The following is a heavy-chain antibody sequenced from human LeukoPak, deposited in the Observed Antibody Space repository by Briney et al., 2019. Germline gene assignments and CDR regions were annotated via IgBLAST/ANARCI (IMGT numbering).Heavy chain of an antibody. CDR3: ARFPRIAAAYYFDY. J-gene: IGHJ4*02. CDR1: GFTFSSYW. CDR2: IKQDGSEK. Sequence: PGGSLRLSCAASGFTFSSYWMSWVRQAPGKGLEWVANIKQDGSEKYYVDSVKDRFTISRDNAKNSLYLQMNSQRAEDTAVYYCARFPRIAAAYYFDYWGQGTLVTVSS. V-gene: IGHV3-7*01. D-gene: IGHD6-13*01.